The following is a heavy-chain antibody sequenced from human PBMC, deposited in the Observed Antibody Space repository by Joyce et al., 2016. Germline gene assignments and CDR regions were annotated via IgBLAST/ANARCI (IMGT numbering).Heavy chain of an antibody. CDR1: GYNFSKHW. V-gene: IGHV5-51*01. Sequence: EVQLVQSGPEVKKPGESLRISCKASGYNFSKHWIGWVRQMPGKGPEWMGIIDAADSDIRYNPSFQGQVTFSVDTSINTAYLQWSSLKASDSAIYYCARHQSDFWSGYYPPPFDYWGQGSLVIVSS. D-gene: IGHD3-3*01. CDR3: ARHQSDFWSGYYPPPFDY. CDR2: IDAADSDI. J-gene: IGHJ4*02.